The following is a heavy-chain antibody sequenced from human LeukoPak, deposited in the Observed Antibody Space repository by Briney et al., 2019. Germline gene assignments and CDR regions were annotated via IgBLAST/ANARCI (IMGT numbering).Heavy chain of an antibody. D-gene: IGHD4-23*01. V-gene: IGHV1-18*01. Sequence: ASVKVSCKTSGYRFNVYGILWVRQAPGHGLDYVGWISTYTGRANYAQKFQGRVSVITDTSTSTAYLELTNLTSSDTGLYYCARADGTNSGTNAFDVWGLGTMVTVAS. CDR3: ARADGTNSGTNAFDV. CDR2: ISTYTGRA. J-gene: IGHJ3*01. CDR1: GYRFNVYG.